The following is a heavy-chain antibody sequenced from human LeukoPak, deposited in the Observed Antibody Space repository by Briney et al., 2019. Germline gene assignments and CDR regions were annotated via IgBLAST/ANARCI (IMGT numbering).Heavy chain of an antibody. D-gene: IGHD2-2*01. CDR3: ARVGVWGIVVVPAASWDY. V-gene: IGHV1-18*01. Sequence: ASVKVSCKASGYTFTSYGISWVRQAPGQGLEWMGWISAYNGNTNYAQKLQGRVTMTTDTSTSTAYMELRSLRSDDTAVYYCARVGVWGIVVVPAASWDYWGQGTLVTVSS. J-gene: IGHJ4*02. CDR2: ISAYNGNT. CDR1: GYTFTSYG.